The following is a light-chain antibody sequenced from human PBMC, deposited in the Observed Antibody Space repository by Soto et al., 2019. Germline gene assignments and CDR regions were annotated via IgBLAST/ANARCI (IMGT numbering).Light chain of an antibody. V-gene: IGKV3-20*01. J-gene: IGKJ2*01. Sequence: EIVLTQSPGALSLSPGERATLSCRASQSVSSSYLAWYQQKPGQAPRLLIYAASSRATGIPDRFSGSGSGTDVTLTISRLEPEDLAGYYCQQVGSSSYTCGQGTKLEIK. CDR2: AAS. CDR1: QSVSSSY. CDR3: QQVGSSSYT.